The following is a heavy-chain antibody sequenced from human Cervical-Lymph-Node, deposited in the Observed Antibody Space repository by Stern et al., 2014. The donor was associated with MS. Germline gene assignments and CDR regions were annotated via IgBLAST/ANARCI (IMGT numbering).Heavy chain of an antibody. J-gene: IGHJ4*02. CDR1: GGSLRDYY. CDR3: ARGGRMASMFY. V-gene: IGHV4-59*01. CDR2: VYHTGST. Sequence: QLQLQESGPGLVKPSATLSLTCSASGGSLRDYYWSWIRQAPGKGLEWMGYVYHTGSTSYNPSLKSRVTISIDTSKSQFSLKVNSVTAADTAVYYCARGGRMASMFYWGQGTLVTVSS. D-gene: IGHD5-24*01.